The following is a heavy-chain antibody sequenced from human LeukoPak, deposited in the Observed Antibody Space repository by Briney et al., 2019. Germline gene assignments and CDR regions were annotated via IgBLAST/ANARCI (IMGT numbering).Heavy chain of an antibody. CDR3: GIPVVVDAATNGFNI. D-gene: IGHD2-15*01. V-gene: IGHV3-7*01. CDR2: IKQDGSEK. J-gene: IGHJ3*02. Sequence: PGGSLRLSCAASGFAFSNYWMNWVRQAPGKGLEWVADIKQDGSEKYYVDSVKGRFTISRDNAKNSLYLQMNSLRAEDTAMYYCGIPVVVDAATNGFNIWGQGTMVTASS. CDR1: GFAFSNYW.